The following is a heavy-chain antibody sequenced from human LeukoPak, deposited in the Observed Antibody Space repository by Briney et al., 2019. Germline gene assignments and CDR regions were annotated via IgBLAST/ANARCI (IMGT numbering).Heavy chain of an antibody. CDR3: ARGTLCSGSYHAPDTTVDY. V-gene: IGHV4-59*01. CDR2: IYYSGST. Sequence: PSETLSLTCTVSGGSISSYYWSWIRQPPGKGLEWIGYIYYSGSTNYNPSLKSRVTISVDTSKNQFSLKLSSVTAADTAVYYCARGTLCSGSYHAPDTTVDYWGQGTLVTVSS. D-gene: IGHD1-26*01. J-gene: IGHJ4*02. CDR1: GGSISSYY.